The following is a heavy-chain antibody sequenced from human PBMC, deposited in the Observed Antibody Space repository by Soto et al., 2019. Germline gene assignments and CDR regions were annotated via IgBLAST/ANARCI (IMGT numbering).Heavy chain of an antibody. Sequence: GGSLRLSCEASGFTFRGCAMSWVRQAPGKGLEWVSAISGSGGSTYYADSVKGRFTISRDNSKNTLYLQMNSLRAEDTAVYYCAKELGLVFDYWGQGTLVTVSS. D-gene: IGHD6-19*01. V-gene: IGHV3-23*01. CDR1: GFTFRGCA. J-gene: IGHJ4*02. CDR2: ISGSGGST. CDR3: AKELGLVFDY.